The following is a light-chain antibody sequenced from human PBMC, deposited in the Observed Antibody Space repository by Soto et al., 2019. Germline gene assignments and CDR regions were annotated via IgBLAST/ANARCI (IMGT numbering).Light chain of an antibody. V-gene: IGKV1-27*01. CDR3: QKYNSAPRT. CDR1: QGISNY. J-gene: IGKJ1*01. CDR2: AAS. Sequence: DIQMTQSPSSLSASVGDRVTITCRASQGISNYLSWYQQKPGKVPKLLIYAASILQSGVPSLFSGSVSGQDFTLTISSLQPEDVATYYCQKYNSAPRTFGQGTKVDIK.